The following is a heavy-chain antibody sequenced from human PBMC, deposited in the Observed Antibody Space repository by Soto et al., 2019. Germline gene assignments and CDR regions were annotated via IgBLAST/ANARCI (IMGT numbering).Heavy chain of an antibody. CDR3: ASVSYYDDRSGYYYY. CDR1: GGSISSGDYY. D-gene: IGHD3-22*01. J-gene: IGHJ4*01. V-gene: IGHV4-30-4*01. CDR2: IYYSGST. Sequence: PSETLSLTCTVSGGSISSGDYYWSWIRQPPGKGLEWIGYIYYSGSTYYNPSLKSRVTISVDTSKNQFSLKLSSVTAADTAVYYCASVSYYDDRSGYYYYRAQRTLVPVSA.